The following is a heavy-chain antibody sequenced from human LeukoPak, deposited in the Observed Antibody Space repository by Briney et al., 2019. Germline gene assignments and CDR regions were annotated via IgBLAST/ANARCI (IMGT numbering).Heavy chain of an antibody. CDR1: GYTFTGYY. CDR2: INPNSGGT. Sequence: ASVKVSCKASGYTFTGYYMHWVRQAPGQGLEWMGRINPNSGGTNYAQKFQSRVTMTRDTSISTAYMELSRLRSDDTAVYYCARGSTYYDFWSGYSDFDYWGQGTLVTVSS. CDR3: ARGSTYYDFWSGYSDFDY. D-gene: IGHD3-3*01. J-gene: IGHJ4*02. V-gene: IGHV1-2*06.